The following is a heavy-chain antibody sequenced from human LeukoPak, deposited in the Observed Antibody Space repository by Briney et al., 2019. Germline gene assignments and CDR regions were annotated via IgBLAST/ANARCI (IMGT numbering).Heavy chain of an antibody. CDR1: GFTFSSYS. CDR3: ARGLGGNSLYDY. D-gene: IGHD4-23*01. J-gene: IGHJ4*02. Sequence: GGSLRLSCAASGFTFSSYSMNWVRQAPGKGLEWVSSISSSSSYIYYADSVKGRFTISRDNAKNSLCLQMNSLRAEDTAVYYCARGLGGNSLYDYWGQGTLVTVSS. V-gene: IGHV3-21*01. CDR2: ISSSSSYI.